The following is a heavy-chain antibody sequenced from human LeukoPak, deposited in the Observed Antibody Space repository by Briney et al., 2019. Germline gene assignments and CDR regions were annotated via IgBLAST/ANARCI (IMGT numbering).Heavy chain of an antibody. CDR2: INAGNGNT. D-gene: IGHD5-24*01. CDR1: GYTFTGYY. J-gene: IGHJ4*02. Sequence: GASVKVSCKASGYTFTGYYMHWVRQAPGQGLEWMGWINAGNGNTKYSQEFQGRVTITRDTSASTAYMELSSLRSEDMAVYYRAREWRSYYFDYWGQGTLVTVSS. CDR3: AREWRSYYFDY. V-gene: IGHV1-3*03.